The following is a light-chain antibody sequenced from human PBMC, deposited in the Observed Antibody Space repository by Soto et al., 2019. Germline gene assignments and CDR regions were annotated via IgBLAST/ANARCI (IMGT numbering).Light chain of an antibody. CDR3: QSYDSSLSGV. J-gene: IGLJ1*01. V-gene: IGLV1-40*01. CDR1: SSNIGADFD. Sequence: QSVLTQPPSVSGAPGQRVTISCTGSSSNIGADFDVHWYQHLPGTAPKLLIYGNSNRPSGVPDRFSGSKSGTSASLAITGLQAEDEADYYCQSYDSSLSGVFGSGTKLTVL. CDR2: GNS.